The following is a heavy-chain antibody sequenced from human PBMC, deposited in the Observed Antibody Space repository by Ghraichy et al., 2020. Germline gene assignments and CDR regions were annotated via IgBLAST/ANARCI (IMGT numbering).Heavy chain of an antibody. V-gene: IGHV3-53*01. D-gene: IGHD6-19*01. CDR2: IYSDGST. CDR1: GFTVSSNF. CDR3: ARSGSGWFDY. J-gene: IGHJ4*02. Sequence: GGSLRLSCAASGFTVSSNFMSWVRQTPEKGLEWVSVIYSDGSTYYADSVKGRFTISRDNSKNTVYLEMNSLRVEDTALYYCARSGSGWFDYWGQGTLVTVSS.